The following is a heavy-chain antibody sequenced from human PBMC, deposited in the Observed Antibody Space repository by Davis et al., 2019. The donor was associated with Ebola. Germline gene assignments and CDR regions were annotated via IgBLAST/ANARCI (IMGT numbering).Heavy chain of an antibody. CDR3: ARGRPSTVTTDYYAMDV. D-gene: IGHD4-17*01. CDR1: GGSISSSSYY. V-gene: IGHV4-30-4*08. Sequence: SETLSLTCTVSGGSISSSSYYWGWIRQPPGKGLEWIGYIYHNGNAYYNPSLKSRVTLSLDTSKNQFSLKLSSVTAADTAVYYCARGRPSTVTTDYYAMDVWGKGTTVTVSS. J-gene: IGHJ6*04. CDR2: IYHNGNA.